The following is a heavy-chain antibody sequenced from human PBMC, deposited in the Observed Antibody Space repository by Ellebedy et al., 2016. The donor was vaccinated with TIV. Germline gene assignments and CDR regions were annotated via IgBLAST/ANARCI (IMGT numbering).Heavy chain of an antibody. CDR2: VFHNGNA. J-gene: IGHJ6*03. Sequence: SETLSLXXSVSGGSVSSAGYYWGWIRQPPGKGLEWIGYVFHNGNARYNASLSSRVSISLDKSTSQISLRLASVTAADTAVYFCARGGRPGGYYYYMDVWGKGTTVSVS. D-gene: IGHD2-15*01. CDR3: ARGGRPGGYYYYMDV. V-gene: IGHV4-61*08. CDR1: GGSVSSAGYY.